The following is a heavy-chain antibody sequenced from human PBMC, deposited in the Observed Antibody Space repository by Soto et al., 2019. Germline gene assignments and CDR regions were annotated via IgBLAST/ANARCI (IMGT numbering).Heavy chain of an antibody. CDR2: ISRSGDRT. Sequence: EVQLVESREGLVQPGGSLRLSCSASGFTFSSDNIHWIRQAPGKGLEFVSAISRSGDRTYYADSVKGRFTITRDNSKNTVWLQMGSLRAEDMAVYYCARARCSSGQCYYFDYWGRGALVSVSS. V-gene: IGHV3-64*02. J-gene: IGHJ4*02. CDR1: GFTFSSDN. D-gene: IGHD2-15*01. CDR3: ARARCSSGQCYYFDY.